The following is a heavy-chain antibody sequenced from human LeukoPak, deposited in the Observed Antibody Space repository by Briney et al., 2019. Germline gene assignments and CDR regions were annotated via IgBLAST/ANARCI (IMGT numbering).Heavy chain of an antibody. CDR1: GFTVSSNY. D-gene: IGHD3-16*01. V-gene: IGHV3-53*01. Sequence: GGSLRLSCAASGFTVSSNYMSWVRQAPGKGLEWVSVIYSGGSTYYADSVKGRFTISRDNSKNTLYLQMTSLGADDTAVYYCARDRVLHYFDYWGQGALVTVSS. J-gene: IGHJ4*02. CDR3: ARDRVLHYFDY. CDR2: IYSGGST.